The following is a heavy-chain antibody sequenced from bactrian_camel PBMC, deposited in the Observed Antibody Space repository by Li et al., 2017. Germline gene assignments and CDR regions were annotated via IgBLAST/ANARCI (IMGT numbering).Heavy chain of an antibody. CDR1: GYTYSSIC. V-gene: IGHV3S1*01. CDR2: IYTGGGSE. D-gene: IGHD6*01. CDR3: AATMPGTWYGHNY. Sequence: VQLVESGGCAVQAGGSLRLSRAASGYTYSSICMGWFRQAPGAEREGVALIYTGGGSEYYADSVKGRFTISRDNARNTVTVYLQMNSLKSEDTALYYCAATMPGTWYGHNYWGQGTQVTVS. J-gene: IGHJ4*01.